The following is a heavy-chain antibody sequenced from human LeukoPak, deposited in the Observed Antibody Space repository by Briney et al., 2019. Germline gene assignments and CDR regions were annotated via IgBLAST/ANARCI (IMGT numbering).Heavy chain of an antibody. CDR3: ARVARCTSCFDVDY. CDR1: GYSITSAYY. J-gene: IGHJ4*02. V-gene: IGHV4-38-2*02. CDR2: FFLKGST. Sequence: TSETLSLTCTVSGYSITSAYYWGWIRQPPGKGLEWIGSFFLKGSTCYNPSLKSRVTVSVDTSKNQFSLTLSSVTAADTAVYYCARVARCTSCFDVDYWGQGTLVTVSS. D-gene: IGHD2-2*01.